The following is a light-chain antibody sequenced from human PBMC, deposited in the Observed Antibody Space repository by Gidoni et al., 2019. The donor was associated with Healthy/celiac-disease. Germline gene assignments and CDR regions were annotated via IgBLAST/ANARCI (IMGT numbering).Light chain of an antibody. V-gene: IGKV3-20*01. Sequence: EIVLTQSPGTLSLSPGERATLSCRASQSVSSSYLAWYQQKPDQAPRLLIYGASSRATGIPDRFSGSGSGTDFTLTISRLEPEDFAVYYCQQYGSSPLTFXPXTKVDIK. CDR2: GAS. J-gene: IGKJ3*01. CDR3: QQYGSSPLT. CDR1: QSVSSSY.